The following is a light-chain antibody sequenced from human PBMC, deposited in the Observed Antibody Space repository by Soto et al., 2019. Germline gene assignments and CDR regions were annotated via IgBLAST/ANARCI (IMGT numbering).Light chain of an antibody. CDR1: QSISSW. V-gene: IGKV1-5*01. Sequence: DIHMTQSPSTLCASVGDRVTITCRASQSISSWLAWYQQKPGKAPKLLIYDASSLESGVPSRFSGSGSGTEFTLTISSLQPDDFATYYCKQYNSYWKCGQGTKGDIK. CDR2: DAS. CDR3: KQYNSYWK. J-gene: IGKJ1*01.